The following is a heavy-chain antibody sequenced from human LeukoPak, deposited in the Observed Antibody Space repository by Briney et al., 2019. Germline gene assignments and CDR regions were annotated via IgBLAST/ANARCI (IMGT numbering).Heavy chain of an antibody. J-gene: IGHJ4*02. CDR2: ISSSSSYI. V-gene: IGHV3-21*01. D-gene: IGHD6-6*01. CDR1: GFTFSSYS. CDR3: ARDGGSSSSRPVDY. Sequence: PGGSLRLSCAASGFTFSSYSTNWVRQAPGKGLEWVSSISSSSSYIYYADSVKGRFTISRDNAKNSLYLQMNSLRAEDTAVYYCARDGGSSSSRPVDYWGQGTLVTVSS.